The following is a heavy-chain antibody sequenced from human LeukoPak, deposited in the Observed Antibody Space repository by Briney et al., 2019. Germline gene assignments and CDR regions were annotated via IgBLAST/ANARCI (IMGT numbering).Heavy chain of an antibody. Sequence: SETLSLTCTVSGGSISSGGHYWSWIRQHPGKGLELIGYIYDSGITYYNSSLKSRVTISVDSSENQLSLKLNSVTAADTAVYYCAGGFDGSGMGFWGQGTLVTVSS. CDR2: IYDSGIT. J-gene: IGHJ4*02. D-gene: IGHD6-25*01. V-gene: IGHV4-31*03. CDR1: GGSISSGGHY. CDR3: AGGFDGSGMGF.